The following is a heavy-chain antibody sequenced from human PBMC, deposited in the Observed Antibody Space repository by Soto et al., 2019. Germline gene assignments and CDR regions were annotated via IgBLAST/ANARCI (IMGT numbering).Heavy chain of an antibody. CDR3: ARVHGYSGYDPYYYYYGMDV. Sequence: PGESLKISCKGSGYSFTSYWISWVRQMPGKGLEWMGRIDPSDSYTNYSPSFQGHVTISADKSISTAYLQWSSLKASDTAMYYCARVHGYSGYDPYYYYYGMDVWGQGTTVTVSS. CDR1: GYSFTSYW. CDR2: IDPSDSYT. J-gene: IGHJ6*02. D-gene: IGHD5-12*01. V-gene: IGHV5-10-1*01.